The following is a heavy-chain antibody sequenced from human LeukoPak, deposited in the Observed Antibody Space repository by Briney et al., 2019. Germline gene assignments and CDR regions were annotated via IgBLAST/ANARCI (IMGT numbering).Heavy chain of an antibody. CDR2: ISADGSST. CDR1: GFDFDAYA. Sequence: PGGSLRLSCAASGFDFDAYAMHWVRQAPGKGLEWVSLISADGSSTKYADSMKGRFTVSRDNSKSFLYLQMSSLRSEDTAFYYCAKDWYCGRAYCHSPFGDWGRGTLVTVSS. J-gene: IGHJ4*02. CDR3: AKDWYCGRAYCHSPFGD. D-gene: IGHD2-21*01. V-gene: IGHV3-43*02.